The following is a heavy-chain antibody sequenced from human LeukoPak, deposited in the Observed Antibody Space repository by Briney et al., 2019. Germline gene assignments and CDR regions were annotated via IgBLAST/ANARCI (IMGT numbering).Heavy chain of an antibody. CDR3: ARPVAVAAYFDY. D-gene: IGHD6-19*01. Sequence: PSETLSLTCTVSGGSISSYYWSWIRQPPGKGLEWIVTIYYSGSTYYNPSLKSRVTISLDTSKNQFSLKLTSVTAADTAVYYCARPVAVAAYFDYWGQGTLVTVSS. J-gene: IGHJ4*02. CDR2: IYYSGST. CDR1: GGSISSYY. V-gene: IGHV4-39*07.